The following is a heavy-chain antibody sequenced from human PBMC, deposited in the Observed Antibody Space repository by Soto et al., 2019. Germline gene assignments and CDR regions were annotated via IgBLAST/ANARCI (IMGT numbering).Heavy chain of an antibody. V-gene: IGHV3-15*07. CDR2: IKSKTDGGTT. CDR1: GFTFSNVW. Sequence: EVQLVESGGGLVKPGGSLRLSCAASGFTFSNVWMNWVRQAPGKGLEWVGRIKSKTDGGTTDYAAPVKGRFTISRDDSNNTLYLQMNSLKTADTAVYYCTPLALKYSSGWYEFSDWGQGTRVTVSS. J-gene: IGHJ4*02. D-gene: IGHD6-19*01. CDR3: TPLALKYSSGWYEFSD.